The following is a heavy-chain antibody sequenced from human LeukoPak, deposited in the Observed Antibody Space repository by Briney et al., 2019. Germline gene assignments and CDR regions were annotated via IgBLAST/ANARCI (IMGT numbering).Heavy chain of an antibody. Sequence: ASVKVSCKASGYTFTSYDINWVRQATGQGLEWMGWMNPNSGNTGYAQKFQGRVTMTRNTSIGTAYMELSSLRSEDTAVYYCARGLMLEWSHDYWGQGTLVTVSS. CDR2: MNPNSGNT. CDR1: GYTFTSYD. V-gene: IGHV1-8*01. CDR3: ARGLMLEWSHDY. J-gene: IGHJ4*02. D-gene: IGHD3-3*01.